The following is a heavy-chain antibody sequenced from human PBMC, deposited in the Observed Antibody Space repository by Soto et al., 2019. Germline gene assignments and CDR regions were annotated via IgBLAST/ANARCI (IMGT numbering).Heavy chain of an antibody. CDR2: FIPIFRTL. D-gene: IGHD3-22*01. CDR3: VRDRRIYYSDPHNEFVASDYEV. J-gene: IGHJ3*01. Sequence: QVQLIQSEAAVMKPGSSVRVSCTASGGIFCSHGFSWVRQAPGQRLEWVGGFIPIFRTLTYTEKFQARVRIAAGESVNTVYLDLSGLTSDDTAVYYCVRDRRIYYSDPHNEFVASDYEVWGQGTMVTVSS. CDR1: GGIFCSHG. V-gene: IGHV1-69*01.